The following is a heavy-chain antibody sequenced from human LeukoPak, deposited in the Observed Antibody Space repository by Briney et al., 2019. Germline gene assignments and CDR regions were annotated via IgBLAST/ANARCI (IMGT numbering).Heavy chain of an antibody. J-gene: IGHJ4*02. CDR2: INPNSGGT. Sequence: ASVKVSCKASGYTFTGYYMHWVRQAPGQGLEWMGWINPNSGGTNYAQKFQGRVTMTRDTSISTAYMELSRLRSDDTAVYYCARIGIAAAGEPFDYWGQGTLVTVSS. D-gene: IGHD6-13*01. CDR1: GYTFTGYY. V-gene: IGHV1-2*02. CDR3: ARIGIAAAGEPFDY.